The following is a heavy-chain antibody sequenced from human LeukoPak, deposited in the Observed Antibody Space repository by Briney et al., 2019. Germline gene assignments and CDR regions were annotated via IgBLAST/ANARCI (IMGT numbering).Heavy chain of an antibody. V-gene: IGHV4-39*01. CDR3: ARGLENRPDSDY. J-gene: IGHJ4*02. D-gene: IGHD1-1*01. CDR1: GGSITRSSHY. CDR2: ISYSGTT. Sequence: PSETLSLTCTVSGGSITRSSHYWGWIRQPPGKGLEWIVSISYSGTTFYNLSLKSRVTISADTSKNQFSLKLSSVIAADTAVYYCARGLENRPDSDYWGQGTLVTVSS.